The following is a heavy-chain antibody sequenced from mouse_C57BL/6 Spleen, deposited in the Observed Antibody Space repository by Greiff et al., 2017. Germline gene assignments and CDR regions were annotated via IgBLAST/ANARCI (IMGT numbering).Heavy chain of an antibody. J-gene: IGHJ4*01. CDR1: GFNIKDYY. D-gene: IGHD1-1*01. CDR3: ARRIRYGSSHYAMDY. Sequence: EVQLQQSGAELVKPGASVKLSCTSSGFNIKDYYMHWVKQRTEQGLEWIGMIDPEDGETKYAPKFQGKATITADTSSNTAYLQLSSLTSEDTAVYYCARRIRYGSSHYAMDYWGQGTSVTVSS. CDR2: IDPEDGET. V-gene: IGHV14-2*01.